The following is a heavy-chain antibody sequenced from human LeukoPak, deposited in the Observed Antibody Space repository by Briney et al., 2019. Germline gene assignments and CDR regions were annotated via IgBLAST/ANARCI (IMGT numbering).Heavy chain of an antibody. V-gene: IGHV4-4*09. CDR3: VQTTGWPGFDY. J-gene: IGHJ4*02. CDR1: GAPISRFY. Sequence: SETLSLTCTTSGAPISRFYWNWVRQPPGKGLEWIGNIYNGVPTFFNPSLKSRVTLSVDTSKTQFSLQLASVTAADTAVYYCVQTTGWPGFDYWGQGILVTVSS. D-gene: IGHD6-19*01. CDR2: IYNGVPT.